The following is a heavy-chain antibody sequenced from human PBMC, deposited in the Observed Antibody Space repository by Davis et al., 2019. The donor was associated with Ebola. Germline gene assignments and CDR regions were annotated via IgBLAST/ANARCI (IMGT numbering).Heavy chain of an antibody. Sequence: MPGGSLRLSCAVYGGSFSGYYWSWIRQPPGKGLEWIGEINHSGSTNYNPSLKSRVTISVDTSKNQFSLKLSSVTAADTAVYYCARGPLYSAFDPWGQGTLVTVSS. J-gene: IGHJ5*02. CDR1: GGSFSGYY. V-gene: IGHV4-34*01. CDR3: ARGPLYSAFDP. CDR2: INHSGST. D-gene: IGHD2-21*01.